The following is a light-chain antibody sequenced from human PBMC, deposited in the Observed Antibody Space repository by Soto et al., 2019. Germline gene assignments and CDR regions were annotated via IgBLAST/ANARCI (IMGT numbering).Light chain of an antibody. J-gene: IGKJ1*01. V-gene: IGKV3-15*01. CDR3: QHYNNWPPWT. Sequence: EIVMTQSPATLSVSPGERATLSCRASQSVSSNLARYQQKPGQAPRLIIYRASTRATGIPARFSGSGSGTDFTLTISSLQSEDFAVYYCQHYNNWPPWTFGQGTKVEIK. CDR1: QSVSSN. CDR2: RAS.